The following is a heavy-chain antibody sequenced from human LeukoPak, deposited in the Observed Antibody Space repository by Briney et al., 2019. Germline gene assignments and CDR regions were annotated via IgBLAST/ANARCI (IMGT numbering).Heavy chain of an antibody. CDR3: AKAHCAISSCGIDS. Sequence: GGSLRLSCAASGFVLSSYGMHRLRQAPGRGLEWVAFIRYDGSKIYHGDSVEGRFTISRDIYENTLYLQMDSLRPEDTALDYCAKAHCAISSCGIDSWGQGTLVTVSS. CDR2: IRYDGSKI. D-gene: IGHD2-8*01. J-gene: IGHJ4*02. V-gene: IGHV3-30*02. CDR1: GFVLSSYG.